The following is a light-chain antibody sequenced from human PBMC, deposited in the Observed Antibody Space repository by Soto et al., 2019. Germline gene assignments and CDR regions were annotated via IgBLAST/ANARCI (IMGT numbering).Light chain of an antibody. J-gene: IGKJ5*01. CDR2: GAY. Sequence: DIQMTQSPSSLSASVGDRVTITCRASQSISRYLNWYQQKPGKAPKLLIQGAYPLQSGAPSRFSGHVSGTNFTLTISSLQPEDSATYYCQQSSITPYTFGQGTRLEIK. CDR3: QQSSITPYT. CDR1: QSISRY. V-gene: IGKV1-39*01.